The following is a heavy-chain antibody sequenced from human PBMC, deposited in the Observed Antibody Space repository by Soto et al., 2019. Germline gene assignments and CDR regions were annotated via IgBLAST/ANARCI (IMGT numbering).Heavy chain of an antibody. D-gene: IGHD4-17*01. CDR3: TTDRGRGDYTYADAFDI. CDR1: GFTFSNAW. J-gene: IGHJ3*02. Sequence: GGSLRLSCAASGFTFSNAWMSWVRQAPGKGLEWVGRIKSKTDGGTTDYAAPGKGRFTISSDDSRNTLYLQMNSLKTEDTAVYYCTTDRGRGDYTYADAFDIWGQGTMVTVSS. V-gene: IGHV3-15*01. CDR2: IKSKTDGGTT.